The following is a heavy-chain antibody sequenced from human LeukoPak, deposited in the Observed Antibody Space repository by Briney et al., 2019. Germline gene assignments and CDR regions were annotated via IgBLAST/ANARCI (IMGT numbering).Heavy chain of an antibody. CDR3: ARPLDFWSGYYGH. Sequence: SETLSLTCAVYGGSFSGYYWSWIRQPPGKGLEWIGEINHSGSTNYNPSLKSRVTISVDTSKNQFSLKLSSVTAADTAVYYCARPLDFWSGYYGHWGQGTLVTVSS. V-gene: IGHV4-34*01. CDR1: GGSFSGYY. D-gene: IGHD3-3*01. J-gene: IGHJ4*02. CDR2: INHSGST.